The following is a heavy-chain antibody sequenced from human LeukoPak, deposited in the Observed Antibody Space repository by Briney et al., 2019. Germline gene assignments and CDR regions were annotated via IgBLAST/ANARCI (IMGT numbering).Heavy chain of an antibody. CDR3: ASLMVRGIRDFDH. CDR2: ISCDGTNN. J-gene: IGHJ4*02. Sequence: GGSLRLSCAASGFTFSQYPMHWVRQAPGKGLEWVAVISCDGTNNYRADSVKGRFTISRDNANNTLYLQMNSLRPEDTAVYFCASLMVRGIRDFDHWGQGTLVTVSS. CDR1: GFTFSQYP. V-gene: IGHV3-30*04. D-gene: IGHD3-10*01.